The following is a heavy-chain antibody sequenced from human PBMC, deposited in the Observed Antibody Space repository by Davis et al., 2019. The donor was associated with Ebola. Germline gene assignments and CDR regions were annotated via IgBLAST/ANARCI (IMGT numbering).Heavy chain of an antibody. V-gene: IGHV3-7*01. Sequence: GGSLRLSCAVSGLTFSNYWMSWVRQAPGKGPEWVAIIKQDGSEKDYVDSVKGRFTISRDNAKNSLYLQMSSLRAEDTAVYYCARGPSTGNSFSYWGQGTLVTVSS. D-gene: IGHD6-13*01. J-gene: IGHJ4*02. CDR2: IKQDGSEK. CDR1: GLTFSNYW. CDR3: ARGPSTGNSFSY.